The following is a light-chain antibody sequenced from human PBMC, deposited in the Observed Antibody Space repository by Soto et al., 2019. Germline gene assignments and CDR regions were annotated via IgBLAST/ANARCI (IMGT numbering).Light chain of an antibody. Sequence: EIVVTQSPATLSVSPGERATLSCRASQSVGNNFAWYQQTPGKAPRLLIFATSTRAAGVPARFSGSWSGAEFTLTISSLQSEDFEVYYWQEYGDWPLTVGGGAKVE. J-gene: IGKJ4*01. CDR1: QSVGNN. CDR3: QEYGDWPLT. V-gene: IGKV3-15*01. CDR2: ATS.